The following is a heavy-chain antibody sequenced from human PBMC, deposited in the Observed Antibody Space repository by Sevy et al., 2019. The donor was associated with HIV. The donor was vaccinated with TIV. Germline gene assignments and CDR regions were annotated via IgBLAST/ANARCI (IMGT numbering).Heavy chain of an antibody. V-gene: IGHV4-30-2*01. Sequence: SETLSLTCAVSGGSISTDLYSWNWIRQPPGKGLEWIGYIFHSGNTYYNPSLKSRVTISIDRSKNQFSLNLSSVTAADTAVYYCARAPPVVVVPGAPSWFDPWGQGTLVTVSS. CDR1: GGSISTDLYS. J-gene: IGHJ5*02. CDR2: IFHSGNT. D-gene: IGHD2-2*01. CDR3: ARAPPVVVVPGAPSWFDP.